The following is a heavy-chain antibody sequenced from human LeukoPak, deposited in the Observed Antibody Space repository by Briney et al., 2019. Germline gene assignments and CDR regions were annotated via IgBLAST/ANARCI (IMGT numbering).Heavy chain of an antibody. D-gene: IGHD3-22*01. CDR3: ASFYTYYYDSSGYYSGDAFDI. Sequence: GGSLRLSCAASGFTVSSNYMSWVRQAPGKGLEWVSVIYSGGSTYYADSVKGRFTISRDNSKNTLYLQMNSLRAEDTAVYYCASFYTYYYDSSGYYSGDAFDIWGQGTMVTVSS. CDR2: IYSGGST. CDR1: GFTVSSNY. V-gene: IGHV3-66*01. J-gene: IGHJ3*02.